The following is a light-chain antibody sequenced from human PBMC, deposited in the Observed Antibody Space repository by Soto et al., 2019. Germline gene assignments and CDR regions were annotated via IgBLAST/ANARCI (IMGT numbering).Light chain of an antibody. V-gene: IGLV2-14*01. CDR3: SSYTSSRTWV. CDR1: RSDVGGYDY. CDR2: DVS. Sequence: QSALTQPASVSGSPGQSITISCTGTRSDVGGYDYVSWYQQHPGKAPQVMIFDVSNRPSGVSNRFSGSKSGNTASLTISGVQAEDEADYYCSSYTSSRTWVFGGGTKVTVL. J-gene: IGLJ3*02.